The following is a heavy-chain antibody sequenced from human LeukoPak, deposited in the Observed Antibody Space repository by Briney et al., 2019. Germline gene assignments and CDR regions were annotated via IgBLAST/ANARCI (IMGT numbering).Heavy chain of an antibody. CDR2: MYTGGTT. Sequence: GGSLRLSCAASGFTVSGTHMSWVRQAPGKGLEWVSAMYTGGTTYYADSVKGRFTISRDNSKNTLYLHMNSRRAEDTAVYYCAKDEVTSGGGLASWGQGTLVTVSS. V-gene: IGHV3-53*01. CDR3: AKDEVTSGGGLAS. J-gene: IGHJ4*02. D-gene: IGHD2-21*02. CDR1: GFTVSGTH.